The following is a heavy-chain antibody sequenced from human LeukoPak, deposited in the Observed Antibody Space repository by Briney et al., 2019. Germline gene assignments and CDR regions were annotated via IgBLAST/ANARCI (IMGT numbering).Heavy chain of an antibody. CDR3: ANSPTTVDY. J-gene: IGHJ4*02. CDR1: GFTFSNYW. CDR2: ISGSGGST. D-gene: IGHD4-17*01. V-gene: IGHV3-23*01. Sequence: GGSLRLSCAVSGFTFSNYWMSWVRQAPGKGLEWVSAISGSGGSTYYADSVKGRFTISRDNSKNTLYLQMNSLRADDTAVYYCANSPTTVDYWGRGTLVTVSS.